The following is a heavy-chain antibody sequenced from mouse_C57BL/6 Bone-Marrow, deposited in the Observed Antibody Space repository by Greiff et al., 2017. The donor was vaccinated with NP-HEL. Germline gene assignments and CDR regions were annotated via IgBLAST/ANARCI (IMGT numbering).Heavy chain of an antibody. CDR3: ARPIYDGYYVWFAY. CDR2: ISNLAYST. Sequence: DVMLVESGGGLVQPGGSLKLSCAASGFTFSDYGMAWVRQAPRKGPEWVAFISNLAYSTYYAYTVPGRFTISTENAKNTLYLEMSSLRSGDTAMYYCARPIYDGYYVWFAYWGQGTLVTVSA. D-gene: IGHD2-3*01. CDR1: GFTFSDYG. V-gene: IGHV5-15*01. J-gene: IGHJ3*01.